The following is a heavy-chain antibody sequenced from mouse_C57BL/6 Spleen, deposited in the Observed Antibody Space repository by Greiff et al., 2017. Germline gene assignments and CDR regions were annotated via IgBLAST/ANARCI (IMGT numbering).Heavy chain of an antibody. V-gene: IGHV14-4*01. J-gene: IGHJ4*01. CDR1: GFNITDDY. CDR3: TTPFTTVRVDD. D-gene: IGHD1-1*01. CDR2: IDPENGDT. Sequence: VQLQQSGAELVRPGASVKLSCTASGFNITDDYMHWVKQRPEQGLEWIGWIDPENGDTEYASKFQGKATITADTSSNTAYLQLSSLTSEDTAVYYCTTPFTTVRVDDWGQGTSVTVSS.